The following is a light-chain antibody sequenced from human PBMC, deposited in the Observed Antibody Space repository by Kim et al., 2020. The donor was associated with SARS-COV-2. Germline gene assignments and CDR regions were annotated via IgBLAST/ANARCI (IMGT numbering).Light chain of an antibody. CDR1: KLGDKY. J-gene: IGLJ2*01. CDR3: QAWDSSTADVV. Sequence: SPGQTASITCSGDKLGDKYACWYQQKPGQSPVLVTYQDSKRPSGIPERFSGSNSGNTATLTISGTQAMDEADYYCQAWDSSTADVVFGGGTKLTVL. V-gene: IGLV3-1*01. CDR2: QDS.